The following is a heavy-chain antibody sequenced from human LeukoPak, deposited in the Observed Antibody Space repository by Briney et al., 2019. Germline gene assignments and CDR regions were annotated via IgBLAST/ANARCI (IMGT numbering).Heavy chain of an antibody. CDR1: GFTFSNYN. CDR3: ARDRVRDFYDSSGYYPQQYFDL. J-gene: IGHJ2*01. CDR2: ISSDNRYI. D-gene: IGHD3-22*01. V-gene: IGHV3-21*01. Sequence: GRSLRLSCAASGFTFSNYNMNWVRQAPGKGLEWVSSISSDNRYIYYADSVRGRFTISRDNAKNSLYLQMSSLRGEDTAVYYCARDRVRDFYDSSGYYPQQYFDLWGRGTLATVSS.